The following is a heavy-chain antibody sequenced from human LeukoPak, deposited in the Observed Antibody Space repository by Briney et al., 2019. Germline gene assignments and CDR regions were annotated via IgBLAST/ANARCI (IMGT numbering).Heavy chain of an antibody. V-gene: IGHV1-8*02. J-gene: IGHJ6*02. CDR3: ARGAQLRTTVNREVNGMDV. CDR1: GYTFTGYY. D-gene: IGHD4-17*01. CDR2: MNPSSGNT. Sequence: ASVYVSCKASGYTFTGYYMHWVRESTGPGLKWMGWMNPSSGNTGYSQKFQGRVTMTRNTSISTAYMELSSLRSEGSAVYYCARGAQLRTTVNREVNGMDVWGQGTTVTVSS.